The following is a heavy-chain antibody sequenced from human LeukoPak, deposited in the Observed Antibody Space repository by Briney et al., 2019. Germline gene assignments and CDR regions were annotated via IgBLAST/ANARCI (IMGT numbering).Heavy chain of an antibody. J-gene: IGHJ4*02. CDR2: IKQDGSEK. CDR3: AKVGATIAVADY. V-gene: IGHV3-7*01. CDR1: GFTFSSYW. D-gene: IGHD6-19*01. Sequence: GGSLRLPCAASGFTFSSYWMSWVRQAPGKGLEWVANIKQDGSEKYYVDSVKGRFTISRDNSKNTLYLQMNSLRAEDTAVYYCAKVGATIAVADYWGQGTLVTVSS.